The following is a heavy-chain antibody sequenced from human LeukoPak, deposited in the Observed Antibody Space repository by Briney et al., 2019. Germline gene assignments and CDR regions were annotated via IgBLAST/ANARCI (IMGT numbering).Heavy chain of an antibody. V-gene: IGHV3-30*18. CDR3: AKDGEQLVADGYYFDY. Sequence: QPGGSLRLSCAASGFTFSSYGMHWVRQAPGKGLEWVAVISYDGNNKYYADSVKGRFTISRDNSKNTVYLEMNSLRAEDTAVYYCAKDGEQLVADGYYFDYWGQGTLVTVSS. J-gene: IGHJ4*02. CDR1: GFTFSSYG. D-gene: IGHD6-6*01. CDR2: ISYDGNNK.